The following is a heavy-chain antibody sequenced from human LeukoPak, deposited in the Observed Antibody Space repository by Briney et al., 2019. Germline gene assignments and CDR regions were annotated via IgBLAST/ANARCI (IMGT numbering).Heavy chain of an antibody. D-gene: IGHD1-1*01. J-gene: IGHJ4*02. CDR1: GGSISNSNNY. CDR2: IFYSGST. Sequence: PSETLSLTCTVSGGSISNSNNYWGWIRQPPGKGLEWIGSIFYSGSTYYNPSLKSRVTMSVDTSKNQFSLKLSSVTAADTAVYFCARHLLRYVENWGQGTLVTVSS. CDR3: ARHLLRYVEN. V-gene: IGHV4-39*01.